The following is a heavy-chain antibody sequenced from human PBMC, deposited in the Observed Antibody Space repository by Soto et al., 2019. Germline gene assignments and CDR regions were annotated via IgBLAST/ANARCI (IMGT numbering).Heavy chain of an antibody. J-gene: IGHJ4*01. V-gene: IGHV4-34*01. D-gene: IGHD6-19*01. Sequence: SETLSLTSAFNGLSFSGYSWTWIRQAPGKGLDWIGEINYTGTTNYSPSLKSRVTLSVDTSKNQFSLELRSVSAADTAVYYCAREGGSGWYYYDYWGHGTLVTVSS. CDR3: AREGGSGWYYYDY. CDR2: INYTGTT. CDR1: GLSFSGYS.